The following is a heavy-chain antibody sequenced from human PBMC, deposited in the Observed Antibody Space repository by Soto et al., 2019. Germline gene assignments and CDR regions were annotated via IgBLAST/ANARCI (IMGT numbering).Heavy chain of an antibody. D-gene: IGHD3-16*02. CDR3: ARADTSGAGRYTPFDAFAV. J-gene: IGHJ3*01. CDR1: GGCFSGYY. V-gene: IGHV4-34*01. CDR2: INHSGST. Sequence: SETVSLTCAVYGGCFSGYYWSWIRQPPGKGLEWIGEINHSGSTNYNSALKSRVTISVDTSKNQFSLRLSSVTAADTALYYCARADTSGAGRYTPFDAFAVWGQGTMVTVSS.